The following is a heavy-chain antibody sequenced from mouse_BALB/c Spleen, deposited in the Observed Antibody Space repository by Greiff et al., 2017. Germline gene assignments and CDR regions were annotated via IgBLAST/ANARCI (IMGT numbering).Heavy chain of an antibody. CDR1: GFTFSSYA. Sequence: EVQRVESGGGLVKPGGSLKLSCAASGFTFSSYAMSWVRQTPEKRLEWVASISSGGSTYYPDSVKGRFTISRDNARNILYLQMSSLRSEDTAMYYCASYYYGKGGYWYFDVWGAGTTVTVSS. CDR3: ASYYYGKGGYWYFDV. D-gene: IGHD2-1*01. CDR2: ISSGGST. J-gene: IGHJ1*01. V-gene: IGHV5-6-5*01.